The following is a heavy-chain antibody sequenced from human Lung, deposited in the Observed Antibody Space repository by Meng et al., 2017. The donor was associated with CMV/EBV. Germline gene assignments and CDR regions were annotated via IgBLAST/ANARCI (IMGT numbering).Heavy chain of an antibody. CDR2: IYYSGST. Sequence: SETLSLTCTVSGGSVSSGSFYWSWIRQPPAKGLEWIGYIYYSGSTKYNPSLKSRVTISVDMFKNQFSLKLSSVTAADTAVYYCARDSYSSSYPYSYYLGMDVXGQRXTVTVSS. D-gene: IGHD6-6*01. J-gene: IGHJ6*02. V-gene: IGHV4-61*01. CDR1: GGSVSSGSFY. CDR3: ARDSYSSSYPYSYYLGMDV.